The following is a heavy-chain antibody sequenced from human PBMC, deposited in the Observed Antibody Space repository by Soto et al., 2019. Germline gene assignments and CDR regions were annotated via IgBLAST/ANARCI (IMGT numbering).Heavy chain of an antibody. Sequence: EVQLVESGGGLVQPGGSLRVSCAASGFTFSSYWMHWVRQAPGKGLVWVSRIKSDGSSTNYAYSVKGRFTISRDNVKNTLYLQMNSLRAEDTAVYYCARGGPSSSSSWYPYWGQGTLVTVAS. CDR2: IKSDGSST. D-gene: IGHD6-13*01. V-gene: IGHV3-74*01. CDR3: ARGGPSSSSSWYPY. CDR1: GFTFSSYW. J-gene: IGHJ4*02.